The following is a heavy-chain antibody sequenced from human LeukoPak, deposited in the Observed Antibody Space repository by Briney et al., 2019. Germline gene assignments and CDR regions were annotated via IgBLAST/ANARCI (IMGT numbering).Heavy chain of an antibody. V-gene: IGHV3-7*01. Sequence: GGSLRLSCAASGFTFSSYAMSWVRQAPGKGLEWVANIKQDGSEKYYVDSVKGRFTISRDNAKNSLHLQMSSLRAEDTAVYYCARGSGYYIYWGQGTLVTVSS. CDR3: ARGSGYYIY. D-gene: IGHD3-3*01. J-gene: IGHJ4*02. CDR2: IKQDGSEK. CDR1: GFTFSSYA.